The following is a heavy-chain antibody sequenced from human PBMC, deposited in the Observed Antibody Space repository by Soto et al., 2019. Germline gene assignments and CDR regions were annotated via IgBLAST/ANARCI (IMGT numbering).Heavy chain of an antibody. V-gene: IGHV3-11*01. CDR3: ARLPPPGCSGASCSPY. CDR2: INNNGRTI. CDR1: GFTFSDYY. J-gene: IGHJ4*02. D-gene: IGHD2-15*01. Sequence: VQLVESGGGSVKPGGSLRLSCVASGFTFSDYYMSWIRQTPGKGLEWTSYINNNGRTIFYRDSVNGRFTISRDNAKRLLYLQMNSLRVEDTAVYYCARLPPPGCSGASCSPYWCQGTLVTVSS.